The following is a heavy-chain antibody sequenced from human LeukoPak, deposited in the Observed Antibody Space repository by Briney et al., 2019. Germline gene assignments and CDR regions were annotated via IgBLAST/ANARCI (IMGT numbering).Heavy chain of an antibody. V-gene: IGHV4-59*01. CDR1: GGSISSYY. J-gene: IGHJ5*02. CDR3: ARAADVLLWFGEASRFDP. Sequence: SETLSLTCTVSGGSISSYYWSWIRQPPGKGLEWIGYIYYSGSTNYNPSLKSRVTISVDTSKKQFSLKLRSVTADDTAVYYCARAADVLLWFGEASRFDPWGQGTLVTVSS. CDR2: IYYSGST. D-gene: IGHD3-10*01.